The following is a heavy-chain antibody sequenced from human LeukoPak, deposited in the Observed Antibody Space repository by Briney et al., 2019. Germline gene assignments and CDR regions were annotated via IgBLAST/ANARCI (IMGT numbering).Heavy chain of an antibody. Sequence: SETLSLTCVVSGGSIITNDYWWGWIRQPPGKGLEWIGTIDHAGTTFYNVSLKSRVTISVDTPNNQFSLRLNSVGAADTAVYYCARRAAAGYLTPQYWYFDLWGRGTLVTVSS. CDR1: GGSIITNDYW. V-gene: IGHV4-39*01. D-gene: IGHD6-13*01. CDR3: ARRAAAGYLTPQYWYFDL. CDR2: IDHAGTT. J-gene: IGHJ2*01.